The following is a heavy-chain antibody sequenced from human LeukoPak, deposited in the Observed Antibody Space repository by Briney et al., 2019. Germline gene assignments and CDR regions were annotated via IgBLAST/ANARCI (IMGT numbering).Heavy chain of an antibody. Sequence: PGGSLRLSCAASGFTFDDYAMHWVRQAPGKGLEWVSGISWNSGSIGYADSVKGRFTISRDNAKNSLYLQMNSLRAEDTVLYYCAKTLPSYSSSWYDYWGQGTLVTVSS. CDR1: GFTFDDYA. V-gene: IGHV3-9*01. J-gene: IGHJ4*02. D-gene: IGHD6-13*01. CDR2: ISWNSGSI. CDR3: AKTLPSYSSSWYDY.